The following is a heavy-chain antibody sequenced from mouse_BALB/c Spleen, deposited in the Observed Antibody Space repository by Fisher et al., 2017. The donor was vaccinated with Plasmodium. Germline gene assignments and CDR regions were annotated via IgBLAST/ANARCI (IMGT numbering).Heavy chain of an antibody. CDR3: ARGGGYGWYFDV. J-gene: IGHJ1*01. V-gene: IGHV1-77*01. D-gene: IGHD2-14*01. Sequence: DKFKGKATLTADKPSSTAYMQLSSLTSENSAVYFCARGGGYGWYFDVWGAGTTVTVSS.